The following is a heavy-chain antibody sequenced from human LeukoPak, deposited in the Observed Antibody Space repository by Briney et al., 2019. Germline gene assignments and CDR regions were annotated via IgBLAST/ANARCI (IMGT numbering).Heavy chain of an antibody. Sequence: GASVKVSCKASGYTFTSYAMNWVRQAPGQGLEWMGWINTNTGNPTYAQGFTGRFVFSLDTSVSTAYLQISSLKAEDTAVYYCARGRITMVRGQRGVNNWFDPWGQGTLVTVSS. J-gene: IGHJ5*02. CDR1: GYTFTSYA. CDR3: ARGRITMVRGQRGVNNWFDP. CDR2: INTNTGNP. D-gene: IGHD3-10*01. V-gene: IGHV7-4-1*02.